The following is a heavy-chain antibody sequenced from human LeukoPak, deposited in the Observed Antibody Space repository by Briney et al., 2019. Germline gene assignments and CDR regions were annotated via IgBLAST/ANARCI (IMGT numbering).Heavy chain of an antibody. CDR2: IYSGGST. Sequence: GGSLRLSCAASGFTVSSNYMTWVRKAPGKGLEWVSVIYSGGSTYYADSVKGRFTISRDNSKNTVYLQMNSLRAEDTAVYYCARGGDIVGATRSAFDIWGQGTMVTVSS. V-gene: IGHV3-53*01. CDR3: ARGGDIVGATRSAFDI. J-gene: IGHJ3*02. CDR1: GFTVSSNY. D-gene: IGHD1-26*01.